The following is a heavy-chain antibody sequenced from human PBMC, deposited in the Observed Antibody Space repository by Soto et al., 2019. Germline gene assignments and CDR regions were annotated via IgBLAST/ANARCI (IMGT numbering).Heavy chain of an antibody. Sequence: GGSLRLSCAASGFTVGSHAMSWVRQAPGKGLEWVSSIGTSSSYIYYADSVKGRFTISRDNAKNSLFLQMNSLRADDTAVYYCARDSVRDYLYYYYGMDVWGQGTTVTVSS. CDR3: ARDSVRDYLYYYYGMDV. CDR1: GFTVGSHA. V-gene: IGHV3-21*01. CDR2: IGTSSSYI. D-gene: IGHD4-17*01. J-gene: IGHJ6*02.